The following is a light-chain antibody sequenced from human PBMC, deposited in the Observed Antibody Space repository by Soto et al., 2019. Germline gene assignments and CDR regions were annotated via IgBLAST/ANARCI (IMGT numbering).Light chain of an antibody. V-gene: IGKV3-20*01. CDR3: QQYDTSPQCT. CDR2: GAS. J-gene: IGKJ1*01. Sequence: EIVLTQSPGTLSLSPGERATLSCRASQSMSSSYLAWDQQKPGQAPRLLISGASSRSTGIPDRFGGSGSGTDFTLTIRRLEPDDLAMYYYQQYDTSPQCTFGQGTKVEIK. CDR1: QSMSSSY.